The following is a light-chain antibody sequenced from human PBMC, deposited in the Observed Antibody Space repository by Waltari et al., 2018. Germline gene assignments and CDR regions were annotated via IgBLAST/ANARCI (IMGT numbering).Light chain of an antibody. CDR1: QSVGWT. CDR3: QHYVRLPAT. CDR2: GAS. V-gene: IGKV3-20*01. J-gene: IGKJ1*01. Sequence: EIVLTQSPGTLSLSPGERATLSCRASQSVGWTLAWYQQKPGQAPRLLMYGASIRAPGTPDRCSGTGSGTDFSLTISRLEPEDFAVYYCQHYVRLPATFGQGTKVEIK.